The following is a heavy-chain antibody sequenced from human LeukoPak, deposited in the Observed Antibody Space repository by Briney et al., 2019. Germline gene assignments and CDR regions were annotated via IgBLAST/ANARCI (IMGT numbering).Heavy chain of an antibody. CDR3: ARDSIAAAGNSIEYFQH. CDR2: IKQDGGET. V-gene: IGHV3-7*01. CDR1: GFTFSNYW. J-gene: IGHJ1*01. D-gene: IGHD6-13*01. Sequence: PGGSLRLSCAASGFTFSNYWMSWVRQAPGKGLEWVANIKQDGGETYYVDSVKGRFTISRDNAKNSLYLQMNSLRVEDTAVYYCARDSIAAAGNSIEYFQHWGQSTLVTVSS.